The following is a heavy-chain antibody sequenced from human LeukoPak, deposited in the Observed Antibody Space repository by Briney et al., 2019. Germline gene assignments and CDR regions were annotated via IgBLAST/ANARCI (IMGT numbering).Heavy chain of an antibody. J-gene: IGHJ4*02. CDR2: ISGSGGST. Sequence: PGGSLRLSCPASGFTFSSYAMSWVRQAPGKGLEWVSAISGSGGSTYYADSVKGRFTISRDNSKNTLYLQMNSLRAEDTAVYYCARVRGSSWKVGDYWGQGTLVTVSS. CDR3: ARVRGSSWKVGDY. V-gene: IGHV3-23*01. D-gene: IGHD6-13*01. CDR1: GFTFSSYA.